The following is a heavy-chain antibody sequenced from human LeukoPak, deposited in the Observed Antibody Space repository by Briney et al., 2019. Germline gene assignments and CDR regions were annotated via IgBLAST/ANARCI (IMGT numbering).Heavy chain of an antibody. V-gene: IGHV1-8*02. CDR2: MNPSSGNT. CDR3: ATHTYYYSSGSFAY. CDR1: GYTFTGYY. D-gene: IGHD3-10*01. Sequence: ASVKVSCKASGYTFTGYYMHWVRQATGQGPEWMGWMNPSSGNTGYAQRFQGRVSMTRDTSTNTAYLELSSLRSEDTAVYYCATHTYYYSSGSFAYWGQGTLVTFSS. J-gene: IGHJ4*02.